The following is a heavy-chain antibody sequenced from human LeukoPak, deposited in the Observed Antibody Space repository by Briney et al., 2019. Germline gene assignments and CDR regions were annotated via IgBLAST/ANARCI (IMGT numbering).Heavy chain of an antibody. Sequence: PGGSLRLSCAASGFTFSRNWMHLVRQAPGKGLVWVSRINSDGSITNYADSVKGRFTISRDNAKNTLYLQMSSLRAEDTAVYYCAKIDAYWGQGTLVTVSS. V-gene: IGHV3-74*01. CDR3: AKIDAY. CDR1: GFTFSRNW. CDR2: INSDGSIT. J-gene: IGHJ4*02.